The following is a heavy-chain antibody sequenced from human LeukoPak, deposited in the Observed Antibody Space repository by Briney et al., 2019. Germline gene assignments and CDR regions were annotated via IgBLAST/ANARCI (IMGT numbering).Heavy chain of an antibody. CDR1: GFTFSSYG. CDR3: ARDRLRAFYYFDS. Sequence: PGGSLRLSCAASGFTFSSYGMHWVRQAPGKGLEWLAFISYDGSNQNYADSVKGRFTISRDNSKNTVYSQQSSLRAEDTAVYYCARDRLRAFYYFDSWGQGTLVTVSS. J-gene: IGHJ4*02. V-gene: IGHV3-30*03. D-gene: IGHD2/OR15-2a*01. CDR2: ISYDGSNQ.